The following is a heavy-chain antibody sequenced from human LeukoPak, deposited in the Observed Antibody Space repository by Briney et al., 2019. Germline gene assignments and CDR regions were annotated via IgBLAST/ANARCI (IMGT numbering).Heavy chain of an antibody. CDR2: ISSSGSTI. CDR1: GFTFGSYE. J-gene: IGHJ4*02. Sequence: GGSLRLSCAASGFTFGSYEMNWVRQAPGKGLEWVSYISSSGSTIYYADSVKGRFTISRDNAKNSLYLQMNSLRAEDTAVYYCARSTPKLPGYYFDYWGQGTLVTVSS. D-gene: IGHD5-24*01. CDR3: ARSTPKLPGYYFDY. V-gene: IGHV3-48*03.